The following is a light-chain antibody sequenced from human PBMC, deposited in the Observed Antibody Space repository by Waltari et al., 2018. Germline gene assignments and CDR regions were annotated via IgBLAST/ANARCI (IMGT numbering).Light chain of an antibody. CDR1: QSVVYSSDNRNY. Sequence: DIVMTQSPDSLAVSLGERATINCKSSQSVVYSSDNRNYLAWYQQKPGQPPNLLIYWASTRESGVPDRFSGSGSGTDFTLTISSLQAEDVAVYYCQQYYITPLSFGGGTKVEIK. CDR3: QQYYITPLS. CDR2: WAS. V-gene: IGKV4-1*01. J-gene: IGKJ4*01.